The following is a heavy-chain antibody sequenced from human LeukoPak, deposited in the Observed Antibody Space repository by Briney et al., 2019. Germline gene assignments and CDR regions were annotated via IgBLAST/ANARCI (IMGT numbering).Heavy chain of an antibody. CDR1: GYSFTNYW. D-gene: IGHD5-24*01. CDR3: ARRRDGYNYDAFDI. J-gene: IGHJ3*02. Sequence: ESLKISCKGSGYSFTNYWIGWVRQMPGKGLEWMGIIYPGDSDTKYSPSFQGQVTISTDKSISTAYLQWSSLKASDTAMYYCARRRDGYNYDAFDIWGQGTMVTVSS. V-gene: IGHV5-51*01. CDR2: IYPGDSDT.